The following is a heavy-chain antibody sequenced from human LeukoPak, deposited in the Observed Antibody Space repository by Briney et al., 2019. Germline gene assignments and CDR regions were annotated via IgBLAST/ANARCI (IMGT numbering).Heavy chain of an antibody. Sequence: ASVKVSCKVSESTVTEFSIHWVRQAPGKGLEWIGGFEPDNADRVFARKFQGRVTMTEDTSTNTAYMELTSLGSEDTAVYYCATGQTTPVLVDTLHFWGQGTRVTVSS. V-gene: IGHV1-24*01. D-gene: IGHD3-3*01. J-gene: IGHJ1*01. CDR2: FEPDNADR. CDR1: ESTVTEFS. CDR3: ATGQTTPVLVDTLHF.